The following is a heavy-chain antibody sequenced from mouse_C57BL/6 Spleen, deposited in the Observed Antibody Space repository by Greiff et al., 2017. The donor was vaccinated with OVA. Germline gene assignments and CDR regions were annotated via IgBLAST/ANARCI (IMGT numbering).Heavy chain of an antibody. CDR2: IYPGSGNT. Sequence: LVESGPELVKPGASVKISCKASGYSFTSYYIHWVKQRPGQGLEWIGWIYPGSGNTKYNEKFKGKATLTADTSSSTAYMQLSSLTSEDSAVYYCAREGLLLRHGFDYWGQGTTLTVSS. V-gene: IGHV1-66*01. CDR3: AREGLLLRHGFDY. D-gene: IGHD1-1*01. CDR1: GYSFTSYY. J-gene: IGHJ2*01.